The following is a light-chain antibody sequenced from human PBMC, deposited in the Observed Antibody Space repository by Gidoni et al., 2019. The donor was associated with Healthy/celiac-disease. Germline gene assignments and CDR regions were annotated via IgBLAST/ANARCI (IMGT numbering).Light chain of an antibody. CDR3: HQYRNWPSLT. J-gene: IGKJ4*01. V-gene: IGKV3-15*01. CDR1: QAINSN. Sequence: VMTPAPAIVSVPPGDTATLSSRASQAINSNLAWYQQRPGQEPRLLIYGASTRATGIPARFSGSGSGTEFTLTISSLQFEDFAVYYCHQYRNWPSLTFGGXTKVDIK. CDR2: GAS.